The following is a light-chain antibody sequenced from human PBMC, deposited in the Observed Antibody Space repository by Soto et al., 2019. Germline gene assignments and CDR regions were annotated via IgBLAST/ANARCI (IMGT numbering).Light chain of an antibody. CDR3: QQYGSSGT. CDR2: RAS. Sequence: TLPLTTGERATLSYRASQSVSSNYLAWYQQKPGQAPKVLIYRASNRATGIPDRFSGSGSGTDFTLTISRLEPEDFAVYYCQQYGSSGTFGQGTKVDI. CDR1: QSVSSNY. V-gene: IGKV3-20*01. J-gene: IGKJ1*01.